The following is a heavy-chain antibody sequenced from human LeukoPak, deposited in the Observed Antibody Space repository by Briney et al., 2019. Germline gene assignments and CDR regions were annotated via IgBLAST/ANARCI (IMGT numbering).Heavy chain of an antibody. CDR3: ARVTGGGGVVD. CDR1: GGSISSYY. J-gene: IGHJ4*02. V-gene: IGHV4-59*01. D-gene: IGHD1-26*01. Sequence: SETLSLTCTVSGGSISSYYWSLIRQPPGKGLEWIGYIYYSGSTNYNPSLKSRVTISVDTSKNQFSLKLSSVTAADTAVYYCARVTGGGGVVDWGQGTLVTVSS. CDR2: IYYSGST.